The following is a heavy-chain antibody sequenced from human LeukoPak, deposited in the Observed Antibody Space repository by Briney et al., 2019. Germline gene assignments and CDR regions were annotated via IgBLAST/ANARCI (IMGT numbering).Heavy chain of an antibody. Sequence: ASVKVSCKASAYTFTTYHLVWVRQATGQGLEWMGWMNPDSGNTDYAQKFQGRVTFSRNTSISTVYMELSSLRSEDTAVYYCARDYCSGGSCYKLDVWGKGTTVTVSS. CDR2: MNPDSGNT. J-gene: IGHJ6*04. CDR1: AYTFTTYH. D-gene: IGHD2-15*01. V-gene: IGHV1-8*03. CDR3: ARDYCSGGSCYKLDV.